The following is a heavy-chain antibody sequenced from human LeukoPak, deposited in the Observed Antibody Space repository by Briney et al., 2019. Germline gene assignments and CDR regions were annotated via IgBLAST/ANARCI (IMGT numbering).Heavy chain of an antibody. CDR3: ARGTPAVVTPFYFDY. Sequence: PSETLSLTCAVYGGSFSGYYWSWIRQPPGKGLEWIGEINHSGSTNYNPSLKSRVTISVDTSKNQFSLKLSSVTAADTAVYYCARGTPAVVTPFYFDYWGQGTLVTVSS. CDR1: GGSFSGYY. CDR2: INHSGST. J-gene: IGHJ4*02. D-gene: IGHD4-23*01. V-gene: IGHV4-34*01.